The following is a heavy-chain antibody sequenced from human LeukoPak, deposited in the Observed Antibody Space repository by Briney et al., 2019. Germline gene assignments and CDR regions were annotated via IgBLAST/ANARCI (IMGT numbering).Heavy chain of an antibody. J-gene: IGHJ3*02. CDR2: INWNGGST. CDR3: ARPYGSGSYLDAFDI. CDR1: GFTFDDYG. V-gene: IGHV3-20*04. Sequence: GGSLRLSCAASGFTFDDYGMSWVRQAPGKGLEWVPGINWNGGSTGYADSVKGRFTISRDNAKNSLYLQMNSLRAEDTALYYCARPYGSGSYLDAFDIWGQGTMVTVSS. D-gene: IGHD3-10*01.